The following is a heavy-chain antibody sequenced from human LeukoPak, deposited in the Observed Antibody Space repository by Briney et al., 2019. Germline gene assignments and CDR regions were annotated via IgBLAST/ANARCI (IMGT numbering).Heavy chain of an antibody. CDR2: IYHSGST. D-gene: IGHD2-2*02. V-gene: IGHV4-38-2*01. J-gene: IGHJ3*02. CDR3: ARPVVPAAINDAFDI. Sequence: SETLSLTCAVSGYSISSGYYCGWIRQPPGKGLEWIGSIYHSGSTYYNPSLKSRVTISVDTSKNQFSLKLSSVTAADTAVYYCARPVVPAAINDAFDIWGQGTMVTVSS. CDR1: GYSISSGYY.